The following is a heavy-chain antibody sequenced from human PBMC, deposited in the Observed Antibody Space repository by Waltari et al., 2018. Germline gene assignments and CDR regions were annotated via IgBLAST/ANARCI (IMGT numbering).Heavy chain of an antibody. J-gene: IGHJ3*02. V-gene: IGHV4-34*01. CDR1: GGSFSGYY. Sequence: QVQLQQWGAGLLKPSETLSLTCAVYGGSFSGYYWSWIRQPPGKGLEWIGEINHSGSTNYNPSLKSRVTISVDTSKNQFSLKLSSVTAADTAVYYCARAWISLILGATSAFDIWGQGTMVIVS. D-gene: IGHD1-26*01. CDR2: INHSGST. CDR3: ARAWISLILGATSAFDI.